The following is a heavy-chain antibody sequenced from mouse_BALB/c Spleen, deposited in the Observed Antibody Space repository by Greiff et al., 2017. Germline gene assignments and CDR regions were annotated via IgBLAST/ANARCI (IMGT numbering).Heavy chain of an antibody. CDR2: IWAGGST. D-gene: IGHD2-12*01. CDR3: ARDGVTIVGDAMDY. J-gene: IGHJ4*01. Sequence: VKLMESGPGLVAPSQSLSITCTVSGFSLTSYGVHWVRQPPGKGLEWLGVIWAGGSTNYNSALMSRLSISKDNSKSQVFLKMNSLQTDDTAMYYCARDGVTIVGDAMDYWGQGTSVTVSS. V-gene: IGHV2-9*02. CDR1: GFSLTSYG.